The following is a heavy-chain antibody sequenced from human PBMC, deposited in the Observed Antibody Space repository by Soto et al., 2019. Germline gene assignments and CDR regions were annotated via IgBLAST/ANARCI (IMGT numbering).Heavy chain of an antibody. J-gene: IGHJ6*02. CDR1: GFTFSSYG. CDR3: ARDDSVEVGAGMDV. Sequence: QAQLVESGGGVVQPGRSLRLSCAASGFTFSSYGMHWVRQAPGKGLEGVAVIWYDGSNKYYADSVKGRFTISTDNSKNTLYVQMNPLSAEHTAVYYCARDDSVEVGAGMDVWGQGTTVTVSS. D-gene: IGHD1-26*01. CDR2: IWYDGSNK. V-gene: IGHV3-33*01.